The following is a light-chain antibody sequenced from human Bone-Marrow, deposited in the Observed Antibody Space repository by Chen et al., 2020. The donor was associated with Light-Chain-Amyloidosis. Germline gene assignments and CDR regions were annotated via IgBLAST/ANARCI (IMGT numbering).Light chain of an antibody. V-gene: IGKV2-28*01. CDR2: LVS. CDR3: MQTVQSTWT. CDR1: QSLQHRNGYTY. J-gene: IGKJ1*01. Sequence: DIVLTQTPRSLHDTPGEPASISCRSSQSLQHRNGYTYLGWYLQKPGQSPQLLIYLVSNRASGVPDRFSGSGSGTDFTLKISRVEPEDVGVYYCMQTVQSTWTFGQGTKVEIK.